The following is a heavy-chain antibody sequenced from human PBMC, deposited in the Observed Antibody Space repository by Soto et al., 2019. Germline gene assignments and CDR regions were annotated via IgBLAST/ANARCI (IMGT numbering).Heavy chain of an antibody. J-gene: IGHJ6*02. D-gene: IGHD2-8*01. Sequence: PGGSLRLSCAASGFVFADYGVHWVRQAPGKGLEWVAVISFDGTNKFYADSVKGRFTIPRDNSNNTLYLQMSSLRTEDTAVYYCAKDTLYPVVSYFYYGLDVWGQGTTVTVSS. CDR1: GFVFADYG. CDR2: ISFDGTNK. CDR3: AKDTLYPVVSYFYYGLDV. V-gene: IGHV3-30*18.